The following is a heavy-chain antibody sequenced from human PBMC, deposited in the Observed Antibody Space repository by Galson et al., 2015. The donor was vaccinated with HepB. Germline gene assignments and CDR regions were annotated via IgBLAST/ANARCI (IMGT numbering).Heavy chain of an antibody. J-gene: IGHJ4*02. CDR1: GYTFTSYD. D-gene: IGHD6-13*01. CDR2: MNPNSGNT. V-gene: IGHV1-8*01. CDR3: ARDPAGIAAAGTFADY. Sequence: SVKVSCKASGYTFTSYDINWVRQATGQGLEWMGWMNPNSGNTGYAQKFQGRVTMTRNTSISTAYMELSSLRSEDTAVYYCARDPAGIAAAGTFADYWGQGTLVTVSS.